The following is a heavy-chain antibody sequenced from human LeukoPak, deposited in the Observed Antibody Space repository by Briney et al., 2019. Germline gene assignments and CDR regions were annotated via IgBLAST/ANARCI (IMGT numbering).Heavy chain of an antibody. Sequence: GGPQSLPCTPSGFPFSRYAMHGAPHARGKGLEYVSAMSSNGGSTYYANSVKSRFTITRDNSNNTLFLQMGSLRGEDMAVYYCARFTSPRGMDVWGQGTTVTVSS. CDR1: GFPFSRYA. J-gene: IGHJ6*02. CDR2: MSSNGGST. CDR3: ARFTSPRGMDV. V-gene: IGHV3-64*01.